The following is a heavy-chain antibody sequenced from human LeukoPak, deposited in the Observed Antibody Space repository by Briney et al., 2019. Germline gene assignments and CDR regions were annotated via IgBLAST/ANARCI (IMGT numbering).Heavy chain of an antibody. J-gene: IGHJ4*02. V-gene: IGHV3-9*01. D-gene: IGHD3-22*01. CDR3: AKASGYYYDSSGYSDY. Sequence: PGRSLRLSCAASGFTFDDYAMHWVRQAPGKGLEWVSGISWNSGSIGYADSVKGRFTISRDNSKNTLYLQMNSLRAEDTAVYYCAKASGYYYDSSGYSDYWGQGTLVTVSS. CDR2: ISWNSGSI. CDR1: GFTFDDYA.